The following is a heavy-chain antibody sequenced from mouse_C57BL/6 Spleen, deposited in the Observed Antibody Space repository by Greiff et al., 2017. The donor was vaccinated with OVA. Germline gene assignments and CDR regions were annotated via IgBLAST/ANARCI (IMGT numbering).Heavy chain of an antibody. CDR2: ISSGGDYI. V-gene: IGHV5-9-1*02. CDR3: TREGGYDRIYAMDY. J-gene: IGHJ4*01. D-gene: IGHD2-2*01. Sequence: EVQLVESGEGLVKPGGSLKLSCAASGFTFSSYAMSWVRQTPEKRLEWVAYISSGGDYIYYADTVKGRFTISRDNARNTLYLQMSSLKSEDTAMYYCTREGGYDRIYAMDYWGQGTSVTVSS. CDR1: GFTFSSYA.